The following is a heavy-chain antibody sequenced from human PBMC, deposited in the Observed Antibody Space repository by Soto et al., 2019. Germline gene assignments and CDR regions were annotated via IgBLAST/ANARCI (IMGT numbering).Heavy chain of an antibody. CDR2: IHSSGTT. CDR1: GDSISGNY. Sequence: SETLSLTCTVFGDSISGNYWTWMRQPPGKGLEWIAYIHSSGTTKYNPSLKSRVTISLDTSKNQFALDLSSVTAADTAVYYCAKLQPNGYSDHWGLGTLVTVSS. J-gene: IGHJ5*02. D-gene: IGHD5-12*01. CDR3: AKLQPNGYSDH. V-gene: IGHV4-59*01.